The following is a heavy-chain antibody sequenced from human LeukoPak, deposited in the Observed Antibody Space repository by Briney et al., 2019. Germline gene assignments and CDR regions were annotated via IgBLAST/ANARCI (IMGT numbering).Heavy chain of an antibody. J-gene: IGHJ5*02. V-gene: IGHV3-23*01. D-gene: IGHD2-21*01. CDR3: AKDVTGRYYGGDL. Sequence: PGGSLRLSCAASGFTFSTYAMSWVRQAPGKGLEWVSTISRTGDSTYYADSVEGRFTISRDNSNNMLYVQMYSLRAEDTAVYYCAKDVTGRYYGGDLWGQGTLVTVSS. CDR2: ISRTGDST. CDR1: GFTFSTYA.